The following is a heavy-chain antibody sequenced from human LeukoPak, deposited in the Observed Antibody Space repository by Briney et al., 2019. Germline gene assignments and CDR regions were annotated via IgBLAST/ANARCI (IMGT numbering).Heavy chain of an antibody. CDR2: INSDGSST. CDR3: AKDSNYASPTLRSLGY. V-gene: IGHV3-74*01. CDR1: GFTFSSYW. D-gene: IGHD4-11*01. Sequence: GGSLRLSCAASGFTFSSYWMHWVRQAPGKGLVWVSRINSDGSSTSYADSVKGRFTISRDNSKNTLYLQMNSLRAEDTAVYYCAKDSNYASPTLRSLGYWGQGTLVTVSS. J-gene: IGHJ4*02.